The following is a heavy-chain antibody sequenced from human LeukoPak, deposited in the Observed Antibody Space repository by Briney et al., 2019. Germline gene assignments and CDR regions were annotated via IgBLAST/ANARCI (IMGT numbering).Heavy chain of an antibody. CDR2: IYYSGST. V-gene: IGHV4-59*08. CDR1: GGSISSYY. D-gene: IGHD2-21*02. Sequence: SETLSLTCTISGGSISSYYWSWIRQPPGKGLEWIGYIYYSGSTNYNPSLKSRVTISVDTSKNQFSLKLSSETAADTAVYYCARQGRDGYIVDYWGQGTLVTVSS. J-gene: IGHJ4*02. CDR3: ARQGRDGYIVDY.